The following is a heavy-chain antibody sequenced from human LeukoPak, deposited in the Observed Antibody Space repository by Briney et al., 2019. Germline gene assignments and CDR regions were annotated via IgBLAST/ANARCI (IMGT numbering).Heavy chain of an antibody. J-gene: IGHJ4*02. CDR1: GFTFSSYA. D-gene: IGHD3-10*01. Sequence: GGSLRLSCAASGFTFSSYAMSWVRQAPGKGLEWVSAISGSGGSSYYADSVKGRFTISRDNSKNTLYLQMNSLRAEDTAVYYCAKYRYYYGSESFDYWGQGTLVTVSS. V-gene: IGHV3-23*01. CDR2: ISGSGGSS. CDR3: AKYRYYYGSESFDY.